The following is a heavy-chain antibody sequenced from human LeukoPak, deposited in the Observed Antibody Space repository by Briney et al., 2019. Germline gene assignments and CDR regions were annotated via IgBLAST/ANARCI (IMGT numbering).Heavy chain of an antibody. CDR3: ARDRRYSSSWPIDY. V-gene: IGHV3-33*01. CDR2: IWYDGSKK. D-gene: IGHD6-13*01. CDR1: GFTFSGYG. J-gene: IGHJ4*02. Sequence: GGSLRLSCAASGFTFSGYGMHWVRQAPGEGLEWVAVIWYDGSKKYYADSVKGRFTISRDNSKNTLFLQMDSLRAEDTAMYYCARDRRYSSSWPIDYWGQGTLVTVSS.